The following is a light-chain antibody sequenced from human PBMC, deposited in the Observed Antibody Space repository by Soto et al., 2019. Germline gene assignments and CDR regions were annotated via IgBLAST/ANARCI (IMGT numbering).Light chain of an antibody. CDR3: QQYHIYSGT. J-gene: IGKJ1*01. CDR1: QTISSW. V-gene: IGKV1-5*03. Sequence: DLQMNQYPSNECGAVGARIPSRARASQTISSWLAWYQQKPGKAPKLLIYKASTLKSGVPSRFSGTGSGTEFTLTISSLQPDDFATYSCQQYHIYSGTFGQGTKVDIK. CDR2: KAS.